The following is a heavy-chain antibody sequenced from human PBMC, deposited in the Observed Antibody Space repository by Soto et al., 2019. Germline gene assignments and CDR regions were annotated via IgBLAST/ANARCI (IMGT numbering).Heavy chain of an antibody. CDR2: IFHSGIT. CDR1: GGSISSGGYS. Sequence: QLQLQESGSGLVKPSQTLSLPCAVSGGSISSGGYSWRWLRQPPGQGLEWIGYIFHSGITYYNLSLKSRVTLSGDGSKTHFSLEVSSVTAADTAGYSCAREGVSGSPHWHFNVWGRGTLVTVSS. CDR3: AREGVSGSPHWHFNV. D-gene: IGHD1-26*01. J-gene: IGHJ2*01. V-gene: IGHV4-30-2*01.